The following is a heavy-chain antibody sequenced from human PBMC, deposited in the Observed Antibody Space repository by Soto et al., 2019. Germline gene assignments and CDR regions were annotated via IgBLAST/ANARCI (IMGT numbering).Heavy chain of an antibody. CDR3: ARYRGYCSGGSCYYYYGMDV. Sequence: QLQLQESGPGLVKPSETLSLTCTVSGGSISSADYYWGWIRQPPGKGLEWIGTIYYSGSTYNNPSLKSRVTIPVDTSKNQFSLKLSSVTAADTAVYYCARYRGYCSGGSCYYYYGMDVWGQGTTVTVSS. CDR2: IYYSGST. D-gene: IGHD2-15*01. V-gene: IGHV4-39*01. J-gene: IGHJ6*02. CDR1: GGSISSADYY.